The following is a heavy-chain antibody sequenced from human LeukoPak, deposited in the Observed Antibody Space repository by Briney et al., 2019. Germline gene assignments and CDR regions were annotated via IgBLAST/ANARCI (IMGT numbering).Heavy chain of an antibody. CDR2: IKQDGSET. V-gene: IGHV3-7*01. CDR1: GFTFINYW. Sequence: GGSLRLSCAASGFTFINYWMSWVRRAPGKGLEWVANIKQDGSETYYVDSVRGRFTISRDNAKKSLYLQMNSLRAEDTAVYYCARDFWCAYRVDYFDYWGQGTLVTVSS. D-gene: IGHD3-3*01. J-gene: IGHJ4*02. CDR3: ARDFWCAYRVDYFDY.